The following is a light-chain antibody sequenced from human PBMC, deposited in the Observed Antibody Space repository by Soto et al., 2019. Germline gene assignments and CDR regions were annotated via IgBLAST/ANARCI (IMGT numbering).Light chain of an antibody. CDR1: SSDVGGYNY. CDR2: EVS. Sequence: QSVLTQPPSASGAAGQAVTISCTGASSDVGGYNYVSWYQQYPGKAPKLMIYEVSKRPSGVPDRFSGSKSGNTASLTVSGLQAEDEADYYCCSSVGSNYVFGTGTRSPS. J-gene: IGLJ1*01. V-gene: IGLV2-8*01. CDR3: CSSVGSNYV.